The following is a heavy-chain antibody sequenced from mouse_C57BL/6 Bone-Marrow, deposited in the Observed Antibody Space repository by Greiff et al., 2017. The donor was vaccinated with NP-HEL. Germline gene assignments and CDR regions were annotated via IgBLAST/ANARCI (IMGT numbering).Heavy chain of an antibody. Sequence: VKLQQSGAELMKPGASVKLSCKATGYTFTGYWIEWVKQRPGHGLEWIGEILPGSGSTNYNEKFKGKATFTADTSSNTAYMQLSSLTTEDSAIYYCASKILYYDYDWYFDYWGQGTTLTVSS. CDR1: GYTFTGYW. D-gene: IGHD2-4*01. J-gene: IGHJ2*01. V-gene: IGHV1-9*01. CDR3: ASKILYYDYDWYFDY. CDR2: ILPGSGST.